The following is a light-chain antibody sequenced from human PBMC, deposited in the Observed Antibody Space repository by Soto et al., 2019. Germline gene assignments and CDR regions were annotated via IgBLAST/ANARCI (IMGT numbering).Light chain of an antibody. CDR1: QTVSSNY. CDR2: GAS. J-gene: IGKJ2*01. CDR3: QQYGSSVSYT. V-gene: IGKV3-20*01. Sequence: VLAQSPGTLSLSPGERVTLSCRASQTVSSNYLAWYQQKPGQAPRLLIYGASSRATGIPDRFSGSGSGTDFPLTISRLEPEDFAVYYCQQYGSSVSYTFGQGTKLEIK.